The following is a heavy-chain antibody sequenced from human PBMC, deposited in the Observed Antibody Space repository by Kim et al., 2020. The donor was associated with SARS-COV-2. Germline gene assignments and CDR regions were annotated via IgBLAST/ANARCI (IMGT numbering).Heavy chain of an antibody. J-gene: IGHJ4*02. V-gene: IGHV4-34*01. CDR2: INHRGNT. CDR1: GGSFSSYY. CDR3: ASGRLYWRGVGAIDH. D-gene: IGHD2-8*02. Sequence: SETLSLTCGVSGGSFSSYYWNWIRQSPGKGPEWIGEINHRGNTNYNASLRGRATISVDTSKNQFSLELSSVTAAATAIYYCASGRLYWRGVGAIDHWGQG.